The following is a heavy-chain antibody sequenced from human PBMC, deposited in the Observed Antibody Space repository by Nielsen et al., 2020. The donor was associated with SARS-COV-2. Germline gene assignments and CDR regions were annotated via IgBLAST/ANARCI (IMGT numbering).Heavy chain of an antibody. CDR1: GYTFTRYW. V-gene: IGHV5-51*01. CDR2: IYPGDSDT. CDR3: ARHRHFDY. Sequence: KVSCKASGYTFTRYWIGWVRQMPGKGLEWMGIIYPGDSDTRYSPSFQGQVTISVDKSISTAYLQWSSLKASDTAMYYCARHRHFDYWGQGTLVTISS. J-gene: IGHJ4*02.